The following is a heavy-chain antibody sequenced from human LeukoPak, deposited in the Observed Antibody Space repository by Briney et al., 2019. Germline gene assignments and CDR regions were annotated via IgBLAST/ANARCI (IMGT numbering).Heavy chain of an antibody. CDR1: GDSISGSTYS. D-gene: IGHD6-19*01. CDR3: VRYRSGWYRYDY. Sequence: SETLSLTCTVSGDSISGSTYSWGWVRQPPGKGLEWIGYMYYSENTYYNPSLKSRVTMSVDTSNIQFSLKLSSVTAADTAVYYCVRYRSGWYRYDYWGQGTLVTVSS. CDR2: MYYSENT. V-gene: IGHV4-39*01. J-gene: IGHJ4*02.